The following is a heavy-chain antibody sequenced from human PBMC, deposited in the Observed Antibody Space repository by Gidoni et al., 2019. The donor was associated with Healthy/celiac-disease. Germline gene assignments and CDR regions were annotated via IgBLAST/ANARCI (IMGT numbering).Heavy chain of an antibody. CDR3: QTTVVTHIGSGAFDI. CDR2: INPSGGST. Sequence: QVQLVQSGAEVKKPGASVKVSCKASGYTFTSYYMHWVRQAPGQGLEWMGIINPSGGSTSYAQKFQDRVTMTRDTSTSTVYMELSSLRSEDTAVYYCQTTVVTHIGSGAFDIWGQGTMVTVSS. D-gene: IGHD4-17*01. V-gene: IGHV1-46*01. J-gene: IGHJ3*02. CDR1: GYTFTSYY.